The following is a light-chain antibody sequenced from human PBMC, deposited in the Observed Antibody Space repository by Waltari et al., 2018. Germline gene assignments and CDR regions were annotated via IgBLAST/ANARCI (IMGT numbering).Light chain of an antibody. CDR3: QQYYSTPIP. CDR1: QSVLYSSNNKNY. Sequence: DIVMTQSPDSLAVSLGERATINCKSSQSVLYSSNNKNYLAWYQQKPVQPPKLLIYWASTRESGVPDRFSGSGSGTDFTLTISSLQAEDVAVYYCQQYYSTPIPFGQGTRLEIK. CDR2: WAS. V-gene: IGKV4-1*01. J-gene: IGKJ5*01.